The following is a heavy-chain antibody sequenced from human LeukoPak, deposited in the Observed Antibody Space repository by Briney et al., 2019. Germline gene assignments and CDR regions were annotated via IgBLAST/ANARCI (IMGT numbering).Heavy chain of an antibody. V-gene: IGHV1-58*01. Sequence: ASVKVSCKASGFTFTSSAVQWVRQARGQRLEWIGWIVVGSGNTNYAQKFQERVTITRGMSTSTAYMELSSLRSEDTAVYYCAATGLYYDSSGYDYWGQGTLVTVSS. CDR3: AATGLYYDSSGYDY. CDR1: GFTFTSSA. D-gene: IGHD3-22*01. J-gene: IGHJ4*02. CDR2: IVVGSGNT.